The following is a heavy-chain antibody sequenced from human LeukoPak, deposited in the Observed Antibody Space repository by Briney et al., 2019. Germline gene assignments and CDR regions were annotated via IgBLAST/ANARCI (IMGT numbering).Heavy chain of an antibody. CDR3: ATIFGPGTYYYDSSGYPNDAFDI. CDR1: GGSISSSSYY. V-gene: IGHV4-39*07. J-gene: IGHJ3*02. CDR2: IYYSGST. Sequence: SETLSLTCTVSGGSISSSSYYWGWIRQPPGKGLEWIGSIYYSGSTYYNPSLKSRVTISVDTSKNQFSLKLSSVTAADTAVYYCATIFGPGTYYYDSSGYPNDAFDIWGQGTMVTVSS. D-gene: IGHD3-22*01.